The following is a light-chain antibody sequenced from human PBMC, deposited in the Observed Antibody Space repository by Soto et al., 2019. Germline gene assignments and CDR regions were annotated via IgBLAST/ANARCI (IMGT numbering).Light chain of an antibody. J-gene: IGKJ5*01. CDR3: HQRNQ. V-gene: IGKV3-20*01. Sequence: IVLTQSPGTLPLSPGERATLSCRASQSVSSSYLAWYQQKPGQAPRLLIYGASSRATGIPDRFSGSGSGTDFTLTISRLEPEDFAMYYCHQRNQFGQGTRLEIK. CDR2: GAS. CDR1: QSVSSSY.